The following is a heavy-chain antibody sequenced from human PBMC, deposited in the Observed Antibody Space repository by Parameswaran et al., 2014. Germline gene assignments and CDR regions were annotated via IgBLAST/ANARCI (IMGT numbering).Heavy chain of an antibody. D-gene: IGHD2-2*01. CDR2: INHSGST. J-gene: IGHJ6*02. Sequence: VRQAPGKGLEWIGEINHSGSTNYNPSLKSRVTISVDTSKNQFSLKLSSVTAADTAVYYCVSTSPSYYYYYGMDVWGQGTTVTVSS. V-gene: IGHV4-34*01. CDR3: VSTSPSYYYYYGMDV.